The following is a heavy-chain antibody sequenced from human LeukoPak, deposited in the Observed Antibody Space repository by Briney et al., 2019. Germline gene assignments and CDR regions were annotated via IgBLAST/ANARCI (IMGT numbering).Heavy chain of an antibody. CDR2: MYLGDSET. CDR3: VRHEGSISGWPFDY. J-gene: IGHJ4*02. Sequence: GESLKISCKGSGYSFTKYWIGWVRQMPGKGLEWMAIMYLGDSETRYSPSFQGQVTISADKSISTVYLQWSSLKASGTAMYYCVRHEGSISGWPFDYWGQGTLVTVSS. V-gene: IGHV5-51*01. CDR1: GYSFTKYW. D-gene: IGHD6-19*01.